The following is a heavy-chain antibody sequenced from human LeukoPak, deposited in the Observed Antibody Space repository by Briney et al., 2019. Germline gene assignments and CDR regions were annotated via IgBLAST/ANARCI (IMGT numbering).Heavy chain of an antibody. J-gene: IGHJ4*02. CDR3: ARGFRRGGSYYEGIDY. V-gene: IGHV1-2*02. CDR1: GYTFTDYY. Sequence: ASVKVSCKAPGYTFTDYYMHWVRQAPGQGLEWMGWINPNSGGTNYAQKFQGRVTMTRDTSISTAYMELSRLRSDDTAVYYCARGFRRGGSYYEGIDYWGQGTLVTVSS. CDR2: INPNSGGT. D-gene: IGHD1-26*01.